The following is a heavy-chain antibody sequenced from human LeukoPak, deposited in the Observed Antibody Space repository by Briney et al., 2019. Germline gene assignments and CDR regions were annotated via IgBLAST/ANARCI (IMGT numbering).Heavy chain of an antibody. CDR1: GGTFSSYA. CDR2: IIPIFGTA. CDR3: ARNGVGYQLLDNWFDP. Sequence: RASVKVSCKASGGTFSSYAISWVRQAPGQGLEWMGGIIPIFGTANYAQKFQGRVTITADESTSTAYMELSSLRSEDTAVYYCARNGVGYQLLDNWFDPWGQGTLVTVSS. V-gene: IGHV1-69*13. J-gene: IGHJ5*02. D-gene: IGHD2-2*01.